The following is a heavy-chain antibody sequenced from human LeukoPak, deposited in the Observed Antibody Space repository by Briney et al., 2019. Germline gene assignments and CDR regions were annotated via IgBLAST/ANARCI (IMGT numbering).Heavy chain of an antibody. CDR3: ARAAAAGGDYYYYYGMDV. Sequence: SVKVSCKASGGTFISYAISWVRQAPGQGLEWMGGIIPIFGTANYAQKFQGRVTITADESTSTAYMELSSLRSEDTAVYYCARAAAAGGDYYYYYGMDVWGQGTTVTVSS. CDR2: IIPIFGTA. D-gene: IGHD6-13*01. J-gene: IGHJ6*02. CDR1: GGTFISYA. V-gene: IGHV1-69*13.